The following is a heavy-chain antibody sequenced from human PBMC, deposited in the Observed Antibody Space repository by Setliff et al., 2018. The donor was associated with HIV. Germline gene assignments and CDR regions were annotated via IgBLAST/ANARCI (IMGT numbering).Heavy chain of an antibody. CDR3: ARRWKSSQYYDFWSPRSSYFDF. CDR2: IYFTGSS. D-gene: IGHD3-3*01. V-gene: IGHV4-59*01. J-gene: IGHJ4*02. Sequence: PSETLSLTCTVSGGSISTYYWSWIRQPPGKGLEWIGSIYFTGSSDNNPSLKSRVTLSVDTSKHQFSLKLSSVTAADTAVYYCARRWKSSQYYDFWSPRSSYFDFWGQGMLVTVSS. CDR1: GGSISTYY.